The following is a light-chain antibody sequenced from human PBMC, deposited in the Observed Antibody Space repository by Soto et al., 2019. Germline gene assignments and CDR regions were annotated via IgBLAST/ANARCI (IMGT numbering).Light chain of an antibody. V-gene: IGKV3-20*01. CDR2: GAS. Sequence: EIVLTQSPGTLSLSPGERATLSCRASQSVSNNYLDWYQQKPGQAPRLLIYGASNRATGIPERFSGSGSGTDFTLTISRLEPEDFALYYCQQYGSSGTFGQGTKVEIK. J-gene: IGKJ1*01. CDR1: QSVSNNY. CDR3: QQYGSSGT.